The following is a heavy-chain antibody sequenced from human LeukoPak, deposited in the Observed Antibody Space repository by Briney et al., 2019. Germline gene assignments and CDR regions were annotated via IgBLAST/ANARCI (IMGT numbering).Heavy chain of an antibody. Sequence: GGSLRLSCAASGFTFSSYAMSWVRQAPGKGLEWVGRIKSKTDGGTTDYAAPVKGRFTISRDDSKNTLYLQMNSLKIEDTAVYYCTTDKIVSTTPDWFDPWGQGTLVTVSS. V-gene: IGHV3-15*01. D-gene: IGHD2-15*01. CDR3: TTDKIVSTTPDWFDP. J-gene: IGHJ5*02. CDR2: IKSKTDGGTT. CDR1: GFTFSSYA.